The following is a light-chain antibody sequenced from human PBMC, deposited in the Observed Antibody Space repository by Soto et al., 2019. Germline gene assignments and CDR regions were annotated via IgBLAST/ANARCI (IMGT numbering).Light chain of an antibody. V-gene: IGLV2-14*01. CDR2: EVT. J-gene: IGLJ1*01. CDR1: SGDIGSYNR. Sequence: QSVLTQPASVSGSPGQSITISFTGTSGDIGSYNRVSWYQHHPGKAPKLIIYEVTDRPSGVSNRFSGSKSGNTASLTISGLQAEDEAEYYCSSYTHINRRAGVFGTGTKVTVL. CDR3: SSYTHINRRAGV.